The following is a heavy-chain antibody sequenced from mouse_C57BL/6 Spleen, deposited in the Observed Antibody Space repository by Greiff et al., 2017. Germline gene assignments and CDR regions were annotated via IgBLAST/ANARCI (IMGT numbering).Heavy chain of an antibody. CDR3: VRHGYPFDY. CDR2: IRSKSNNYAT. CDR1: GFSFNTYA. D-gene: IGHD2-2*01. V-gene: IGHV10-1*01. Sequence: DAGGGLVQPKGSLKLSCAASGFSFNTYAMNWVRQAPGKGLEWVARIRSKSNNYATYYADSVKDRFTISRDDSESMLYLQMNNLKTEDTAMYYCVRHGYPFDYWGQGTTLTVSS. J-gene: IGHJ2*01.